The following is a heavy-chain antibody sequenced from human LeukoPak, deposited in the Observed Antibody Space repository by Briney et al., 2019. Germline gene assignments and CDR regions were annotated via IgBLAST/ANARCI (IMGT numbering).Heavy chain of an antibody. J-gene: IGHJ4*02. CDR2: ISGSGGAT. CDR3: ARGGVDHYGSGTYYLMYYFDH. CDR1: GFTFNTYG. Sequence: GGSLRLSCAASGFTFNTYGMSWVRQAPGKGLEWVSGISGSGGATYYADSVKGRFTVSRDDPHNTLYLQMNSVRAEDTAVYFCARGGVDHYGSGTYYLMYYFDHWGQGALVTVSS. D-gene: IGHD3-10*01. V-gene: IGHV3-23*01.